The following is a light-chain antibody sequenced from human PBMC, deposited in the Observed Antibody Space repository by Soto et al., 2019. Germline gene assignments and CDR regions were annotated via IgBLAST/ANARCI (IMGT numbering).Light chain of an antibody. CDR3: QQRSKCPST. Sequence: EIVLTQSPATLSLSPGNRATLSCRASDSVSRYLACSQQKPGQAPRLLIYDASNSATGIPVRFSRSESGTDFNHPINSLEPEDFAVYYCQQRSKCPSTCGGGTKVEIQ. CDR2: DAS. CDR1: DSVSRY. J-gene: IGKJ4*01. V-gene: IGKV3-11*01.